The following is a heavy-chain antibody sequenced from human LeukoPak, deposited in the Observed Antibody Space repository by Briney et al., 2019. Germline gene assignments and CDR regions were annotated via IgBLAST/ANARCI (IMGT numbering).Heavy chain of an antibody. Sequence: PSETLSLTCAVYGGSFSGYYWSWIRQPPGKGLEWIGEINHSGSTNYNPSLKSRVTISVDTSKNQFSLKLSSVTAADTAVYYCARRHYYGSGSYPYWFDPWGQGTLVTVSS. D-gene: IGHD3-10*01. J-gene: IGHJ5*02. CDR2: INHSGST. CDR1: GGSFSGYY. CDR3: ARRHYYGSGSYPYWFDP. V-gene: IGHV4-34*01.